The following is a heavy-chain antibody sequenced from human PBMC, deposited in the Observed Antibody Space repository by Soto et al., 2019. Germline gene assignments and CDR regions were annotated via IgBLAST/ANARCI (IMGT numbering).Heavy chain of an antibody. CDR1: GFTFSSYA. J-gene: IGHJ4*02. CDR2: ISYDGSNK. Sequence: QVQLVESGGGVVQPGRSLRLSCAASGFTFSSYAMHWVRQAPGKGLEWVAVISYDGSNKYYADSVKGRFTISRDNSKNALSLQMNSLRAEEAAVYYCARERDSSPDYWGQGTLVTVSS. D-gene: IGHD3-22*01. V-gene: IGHV3-30-3*01. CDR3: ARERDSSPDY.